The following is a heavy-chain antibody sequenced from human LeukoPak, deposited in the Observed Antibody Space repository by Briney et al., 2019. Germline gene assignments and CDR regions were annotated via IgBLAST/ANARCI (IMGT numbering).Heavy chain of an antibody. CDR2: ISRSGSTK. CDR3: AELGITMIGGV. J-gene: IGHJ6*04. V-gene: IGHV3-11*04. Sequence: KPGGSLRLSCAASGFTFSDYNMRWIRQAPGKGLEWVSSISRSGSTKYYADSVKGRFTISRGNAKNSLYLQMNSLRAEDTAVYYCAELGITMIGGVWGKGTTVTISS. D-gene: IGHD3-10*02. CDR1: GFTFSDYN.